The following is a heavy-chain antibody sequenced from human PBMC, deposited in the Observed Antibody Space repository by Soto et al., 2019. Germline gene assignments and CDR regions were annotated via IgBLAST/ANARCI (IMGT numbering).Heavy chain of an antibody. D-gene: IGHD3-22*01. J-gene: IGHJ4*02. Sequence: SETLSLTCAVYGGSFSGYYWSWIRQPPGKGLEWIGEINHSGSTSYNPSLKSRVTISVDTSKNQFSLKLSSVTAADTAVYYCARGRQTQYYYDSSGYWLKYWGQGTLVTVSS. CDR3: ARGRQTQYYYDSSGYWLKY. CDR1: GGSFSGYY. V-gene: IGHV4-34*01. CDR2: INHSGST.